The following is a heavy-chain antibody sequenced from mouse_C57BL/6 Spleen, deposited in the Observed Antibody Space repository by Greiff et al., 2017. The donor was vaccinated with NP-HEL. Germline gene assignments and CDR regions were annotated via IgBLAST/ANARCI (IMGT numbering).Heavy chain of an antibody. V-gene: IGHV5-16*01. CDR1: GFTFSDYY. D-gene: IGHD2-1*01. CDR2: INYDGSST. Sequence: EVKLVESEGGLVQPGSSMKLSCTASGFTFSDYYMAWVRQVPEKGLEWVANINYDGSSTYYLDSLKSRFIISRDNAKNILYLQMSSLKSEDTATYYCARDGGNKTFDYWGQGTTLTVSS. J-gene: IGHJ2*01. CDR3: ARDGGNKTFDY.